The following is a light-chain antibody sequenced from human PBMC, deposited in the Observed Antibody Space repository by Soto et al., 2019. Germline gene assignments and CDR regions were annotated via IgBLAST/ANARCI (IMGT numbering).Light chain of an antibody. Sequence: QSVLTQPPSASGSPGQSVTISCTGTSSDVGPYNYVSWYQHHPGKAPKLLVYEVNKRPSGVPDRFSGSKSGNTASLTVSGLQAEDEADYYCTSHAGTINFPYIFGTGTKLTVL. CDR1: SSDVGPYNY. V-gene: IGLV2-8*01. CDR2: EVN. CDR3: TSHAGTINFPYI. J-gene: IGLJ1*01.